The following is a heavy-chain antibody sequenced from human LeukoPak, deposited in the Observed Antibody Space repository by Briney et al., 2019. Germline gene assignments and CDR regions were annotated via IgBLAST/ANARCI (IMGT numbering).Heavy chain of an antibody. J-gene: IGHJ1*01. V-gene: IGHV3-53*01. Sequence: GGSLRLSCAASGLTFSSYWMHWVRQAPGKGLVWVSVIYSGGSTYYADSVKGRFTISRDNSKNTLYLQMNSLRAEDTAVYYCARSHCSGGSCREYFQHWGQGTLVTVSS. D-gene: IGHD2-15*01. CDR2: IYSGGST. CDR1: GLTFSSYW. CDR3: ARSHCSGGSCREYFQH.